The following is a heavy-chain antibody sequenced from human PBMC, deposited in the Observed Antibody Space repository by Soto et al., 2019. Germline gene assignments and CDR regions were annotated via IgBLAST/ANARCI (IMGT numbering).Heavy chain of an antibody. CDR2: IFYAGSNK. V-gene: IGHV3-33*01. CDR3: ARDRDGSGTWAFDY. CDR1: GFSFSFYG. J-gene: IGHJ4*02. Sequence: QVQLVESGGGVVQPGRSLRLSCAASGFSFSFYGMHWVRQAPGKGLEWVAVIFYAGSNKYYGDSVKGRFTISRDNSKNTLFLQMNSLRADDTAVYYCARDRDGSGTWAFDYWGQGTLVTVSS. D-gene: IGHD3-10*01.